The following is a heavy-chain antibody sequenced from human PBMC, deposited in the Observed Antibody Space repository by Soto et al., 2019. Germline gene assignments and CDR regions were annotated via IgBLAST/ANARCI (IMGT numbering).Heavy chain of an antibody. J-gene: IGHJ4*02. V-gene: IGHV3-48*02. CDR1: GFTFRNYS. CDR2: IDGSSSSI. Sequence: EAQLVESGGGLVQPGGSLRLSCAASGFTFRNYSMNRDLLSPGKGLQWISCIDGSSSSIFYADSVKRLLTISRDNAKSSLFLQTNSLRDGDKAVYYCARSPTTIDYWGQRNLVTDSS. D-gene: IGHD1-1*01. CDR3: ARSPTTIDY.